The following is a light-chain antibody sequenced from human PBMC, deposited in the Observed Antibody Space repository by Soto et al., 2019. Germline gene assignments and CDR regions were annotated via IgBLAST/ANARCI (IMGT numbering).Light chain of an antibody. V-gene: IGKV3D-15*01. CDR3: QQYNNWPPWT. CDR1: QSVSSN. Sequence: EIVMTQSPATLSVSPGETATLSCRASQSVSSNLAWYQQKPGQAPRLLIYDASNRATGIPARFSGSGSGTDFTLTISSLEPEDFAVYYCQQYNNWPPWTFGQGTKVDIK. CDR2: DAS. J-gene: IGKJ1*01.